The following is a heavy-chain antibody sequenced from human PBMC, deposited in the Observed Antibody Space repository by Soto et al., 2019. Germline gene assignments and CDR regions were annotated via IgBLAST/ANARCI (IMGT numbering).Heavy chain of an antibody. CDR3: ARRVVVTSVRDIAYYYYGLDV. CDR1: GGTFSRYA. CDR2: IIPMFDST. V-gene: IGHV1-69*13. Sequence: SVKVSCKAFGGTFSRYAICWVRQAPGQGLEWMGGIIPMFDSTNYAQKFQGRVTITADESTSTAFMELSSLRSEDTAVYYCARRVVVTSVRDIAYYYYGLDVWGQGTTVTVSS. J-gene: IGHJ6*02. D-gene: IGHD2-21*02.